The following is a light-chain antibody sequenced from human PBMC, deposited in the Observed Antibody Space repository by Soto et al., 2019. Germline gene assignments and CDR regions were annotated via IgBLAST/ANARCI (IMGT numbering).Light chain of an antibody. CDR3: AAWDDSLNALYV. J-gene: IGLJ1*01. Sequence: QSVLTQPPSASGTPGQRVTISCSGSSSKIGSNTVNWYQQLPGTAPKLLIYNNNQRPSGVPDRFSGSKSGTSASLAISGLQSEDEADYYCAAWDDSLNALYVFGTGTKVTVL. V-gene: IGLV1-44*01. CDR2: NNN. CDR1: SSKIGSNT.